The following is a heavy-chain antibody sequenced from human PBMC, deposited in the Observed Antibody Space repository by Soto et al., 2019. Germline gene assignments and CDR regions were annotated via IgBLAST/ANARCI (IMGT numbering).Heavy chain of an antibody. J-gene: IGHJ4*02. V-gene: IGHV3-21*01. CDR2: IGDTGTFI. CDR3: ARDQRYLRQGYSDY. CDR1: AFIFSDHS. Sequence: EVQLVESGGGLVKPGGSLRLSCVGSAFIFSDHSMNWVRQAPGKGQEWVTSIGDTGTFIYYADSVKGRFTISRDNAKNSLFLQMDSLRPEDTAVYYCARDQRYLRQGYSDYWGQGTLVTVSS. D-gene: IGHD4-4*01.